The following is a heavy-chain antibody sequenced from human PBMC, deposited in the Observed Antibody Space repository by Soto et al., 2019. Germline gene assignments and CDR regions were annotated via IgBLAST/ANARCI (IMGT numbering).Heavy chain of an antibody. D-gene: IGHD5-18*01. Sequence: QVQLVEAGGGVVQPGTSLRLSCAASGFTFSSYGMHWVRQAPGKGLAWVAVISHDGSTKYYADSVKGRFTISRDNSKNTVYLQMNSLRVEDTAVYYCANQIQTGHWGQGTLVIVSS. V-gene: IGHV3-30*18. CDR3: ANQIQTGH. CDR2: ISHDGSTK. CDR1: GFTFSSYG. J-gene: IGHJ4*02.